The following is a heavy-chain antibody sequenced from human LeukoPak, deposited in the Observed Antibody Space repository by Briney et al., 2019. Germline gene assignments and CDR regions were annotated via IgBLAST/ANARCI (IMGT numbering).Heavy chain of an antibody. J-gene: IGHJ4*02. Sequence: SETLSLTCTVSGGSISSSSYYWGWIRQPPGKGLEWIGSIYYSGSTYYNPSLKSRVTISVDTSKNQFSLKLSSVTAADTAVYYCASTTYYYDSSGYYNLDYWGQGTLVTVSS. CDR2: IYYSGST. D-gene: IGHD3-22*01. CDR3: ASTTYYYDSSGYYNLDY. V-gene: IGHV4-39*01. CDR1: GGSISSSSYY.